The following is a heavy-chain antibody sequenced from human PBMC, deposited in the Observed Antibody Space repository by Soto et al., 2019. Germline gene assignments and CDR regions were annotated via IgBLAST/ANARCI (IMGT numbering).Heavy chain of an antibody. CDR1: GFTFSSYW. V-gene: IGHV3-74*01. J-gene: IGHJ4*02. CDR2: INSDGSST. CDR3: ARGHCSGGSCYPDLFDY. Sequence: GGSLRLSCAASGFTFSSYWMHWVRQAPGKGLVWVSRINSDGSSTSYADSVKGRFTISRDNAKNTLYLQMNSLRAEDTAVYYCARGHCSGGSCYPDLFDYWRQGTLVTVSS. D-gene: IGHD2-15*01.